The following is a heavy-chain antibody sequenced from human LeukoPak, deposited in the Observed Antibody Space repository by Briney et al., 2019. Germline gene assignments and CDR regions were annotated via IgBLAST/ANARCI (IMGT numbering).Heavy chain of an antibody. V-gene: IGHV1-18*01. CDR3: ARSLNWNHYMDV. CDR2: ISAYNGNT. D-gene: IGHD1-20*01. CDR1: GYTFSNYG. Sequence: GASVKVSCKASGYTFSNYGMSWVRQAPGQGLEWMGRISAYNGNTNYAQEVQGRVTMTTDTSTSTAYMDLRSLRSDDTAVYYCARSLNWNHYMDVWGKGTTVTVSS. J-gene: IGHJ6*03.